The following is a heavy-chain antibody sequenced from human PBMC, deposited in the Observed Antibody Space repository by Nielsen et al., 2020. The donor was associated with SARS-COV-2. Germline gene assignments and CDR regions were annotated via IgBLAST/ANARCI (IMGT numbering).Heavy chain of an antibody. V-gene: IGHV3-9*01. J-gene: IGHJ3*02. CDR1: GFTFDDYA. CDR2: ISWNSGSI. D-gene: IGHD3-16*01. CDR3: AKLPLTDDAFDI. Sequence: GGSLRLSCAASGFTFDDYAMHWVRQAPGKGLEWVSGISWNSGSIGYADSVKGRFTISRDNAKNSLYLQMNSLRAEDTALYYCAKLPLTDDAFDIWGQGTMDTVSS.